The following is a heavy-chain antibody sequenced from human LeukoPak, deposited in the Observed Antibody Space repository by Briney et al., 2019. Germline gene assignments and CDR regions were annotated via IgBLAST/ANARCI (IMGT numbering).Heavy chain of an antibody. CDR1: GYTFTSYG. Sequence: GASVKVSCKASGYTFTSYGISWVRQAPGQGLEWMGWISTYNGNTNYAQKLQGRVTMTIDTSTSTAYMELKSLRSDDTAVYYCARAKPKNMVRGLIMRRESRYYFDYWGQGTLVTVSS. J-gene: IGHJ4*02. D-gene: IGHD3-10*01. V-gene: IGHV1-18*01. CDR2: ISTYNGNT. CDR3: ARAKPKNMVRGLIMRRESRYYFDY.